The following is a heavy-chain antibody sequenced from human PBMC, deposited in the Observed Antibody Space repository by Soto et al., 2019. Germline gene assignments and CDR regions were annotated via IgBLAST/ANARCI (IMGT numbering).Heavy chain of an antibody. CDR2: ISGSGGST. CDR3: ALWNDDYVWGSYY. Sequence: EVQLLESGGGLVQPGGSLRLSCAASGFTFSSYAMSWVRQAPGKGLEWVSAISGSGGSTYYADSVKGRFTISRDNSKNTLYLQMNSLRAEDTAVYYCALWNDDYVWGSYYWGQGTLVTVSS. V-gene: IGHV3-23*01. CDR1: GFTFSSYA. D-gene: IGHD3-16*01. J-gene: IGHJ4*02.